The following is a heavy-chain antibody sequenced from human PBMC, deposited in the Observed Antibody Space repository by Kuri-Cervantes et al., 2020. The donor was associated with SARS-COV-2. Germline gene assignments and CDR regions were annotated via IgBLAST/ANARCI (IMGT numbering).Heavy chain of an antibody. V-gene: IGHV3-48*01. CDR3: ARESGVDWGSDAFDI. J-gene: IGHJ3*02. D-gene: IGHD7-27*01. CDR2: ISSSSSTI. Sequence: GESPNIHCEASGFTFSSYSMNWVRQAPGKGLEWVSYISSSSSTIYYADSVKGRFTISRDNAKNSLYLQMNSLRAEDTAVYYCARESGVDWGSDAFDIWGQGTMVTVSS. CDR1: GFTFSSYS.